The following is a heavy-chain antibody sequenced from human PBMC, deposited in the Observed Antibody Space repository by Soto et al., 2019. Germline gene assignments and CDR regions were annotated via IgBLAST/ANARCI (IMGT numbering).Heavy chain of an antibody. Sequence: PGGSLRLSCAASGFTFSSYGMHWVRQAPGKGLEWVAVISYDGSNKYYADSVKGRFTISRDNSKNTLYLQMNSLRAEDTAVYYCAKVGGIVATITAYYYYGMDVWGQGTTVTVS. CDR2: ISYDGSNK. J-gene: IGHJ6*02. CDR3: AKVGGIVATITAYYYYGMDV. V-gene: IGHV3-30*18. CDR1: GFTFSSYG. D-gene: IGHD5-12*01.